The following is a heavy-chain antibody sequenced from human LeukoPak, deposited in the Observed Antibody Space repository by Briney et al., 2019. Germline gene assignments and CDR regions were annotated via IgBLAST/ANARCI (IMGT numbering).Heavy chain of an antibody. CDR3: ARNVGGIQLL. CDR2: IYYSGST. Sequence: ETLSLTCTVSGGSLSTYFWSWVRQPPGKGLEWIGYIYYSGSTNYNTSLQSRVTISVDTSKNQFSLKLSSVPAADTAVYYCARNVGGIQLLWGQGTLVTVSS. J-gene: IGHJ4*02. CDR1: GGSLSTYF. V-gene: IGHV4-59*01. D-gene: IGHD5-18*01.